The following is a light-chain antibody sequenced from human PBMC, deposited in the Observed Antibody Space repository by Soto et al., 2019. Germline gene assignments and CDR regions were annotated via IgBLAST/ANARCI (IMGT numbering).Light chain of an antibody. CDR2: GAS. CDR3: EQYGSSPRT. J-gene: IGKJ1*01. CDR1: QSVSNNY. Sequence: EIVLTQSPGTLSLSPGERATLSCRASQSVSNNYLAWYQQKPGQAPTLLVYGASNRATGIPDRFSGSGSGTDFTLTISRLEPEDSAVYYCEQYGSSPRTFGQGTKV. V-gene: IGKV3-20*01.